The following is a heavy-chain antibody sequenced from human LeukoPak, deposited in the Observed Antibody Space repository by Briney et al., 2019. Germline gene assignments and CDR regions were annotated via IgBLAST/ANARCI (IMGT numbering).Heavy chain of an antibody. J-gene: IGHJ4*02. V-gene: IGHV3-30-3*01. CDR3: ARETPRRGETRDGYR. D-gene: IGHD5-24*01. Sequence: GGSLRLSRAASGFTFSSYAMHWVRQAPGKGLEWVAVISYDGSNKYYADSVKGRFTISRDNSKNTLYLQMNSLRAEDTAVYYCARETPRRGETRDGYRWGQGTVVTVSS. CDR1: GFTFSSYA. CDR2: ISYDGSNK.